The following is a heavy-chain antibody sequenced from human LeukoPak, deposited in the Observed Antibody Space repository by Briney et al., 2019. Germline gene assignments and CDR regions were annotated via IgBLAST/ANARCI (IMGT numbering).Heavy chain of an antibody. Sequence: GGSLRLSCAASGFTFSSYDMHWVRHATGKGLEWVSAIGTAGDTYYPGSVKGRLTISRENAKNSLYLQMNSLRAGDTAVYYCAREGFYCSGGSCQGRFDYWGQGTLVTVSS. CDR1: GFTFSSYD. D-gene: IGHD2-15*01. V-gene: IGHV3-13*01. CDR2: IGTAGDT. J-gene: IGHJ4*02. CDR3: AREGFYCSGGSCQGRFDY.